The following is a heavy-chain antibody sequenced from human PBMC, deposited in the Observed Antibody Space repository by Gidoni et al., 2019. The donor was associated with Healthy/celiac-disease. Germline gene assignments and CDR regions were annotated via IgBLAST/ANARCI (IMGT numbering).Heavy chain of an antibody. D-gene: IGHD4-17*01. Sequence: QVQLQESGPGLVKPSQTLSLTCTVSGGSISSGGYYWSWIRQHPGKGLEWIGYIYYSGSTYDNPSLKSRVTISVDTSKNEFSLKLSSVTAADTAVYYCARELYGGKPLVDYWGQGTLVTVSS. V-gene: IGHV4-31*03. CDR2: IYYSGST. CDR1: GGSISSGGYY. J-gene: IGHJ4*02. CDR3: ARELYGGKPLVDY.